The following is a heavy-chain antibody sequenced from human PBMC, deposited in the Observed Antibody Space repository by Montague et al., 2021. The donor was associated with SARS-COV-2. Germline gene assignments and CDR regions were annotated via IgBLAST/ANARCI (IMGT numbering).Heavy chain of an antibody. CDR1: GFTFSSYA. CDR2: ISYDGSNK. CDR3: ARHDSVAEYDSSGYHYYYGMDV. J-gene: IGHJ6*02. V-gene: IGHV3-30-3*01. D-gene: IGHD3-22*01. Sequence: SLRLSCAASGFTFSSYAMHWVRQAPGKGLEWVAVISYDGSNKYYADSVKGRFTISRDNSKNTLYLQMNSLRAEDTAVYYCARHDSVAEYDSSGYHYYYGMDVWGQGTTVTVSS.